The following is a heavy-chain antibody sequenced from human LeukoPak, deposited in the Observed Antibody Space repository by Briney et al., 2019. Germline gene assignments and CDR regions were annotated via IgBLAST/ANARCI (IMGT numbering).Heavy chain of an antibody. D-gene: IGHD6-6*01. Sequence: SETLSLTCAVYGGSFSGYYWSWIRQPPGKGLEWIGEINHSGSTNYNPSLKSRVTISADTSKNQFSLKLSSVTAADTAVYYCARGGHIAARPGWFDPWGQGTLVTVSS. CDR2: INHSGST. V-gene: IGHV4-34*01. CDR1: GGSFSGYY. J-gene: IGHJ5*02. CDR3: ARGGHIAARPGWFDP.